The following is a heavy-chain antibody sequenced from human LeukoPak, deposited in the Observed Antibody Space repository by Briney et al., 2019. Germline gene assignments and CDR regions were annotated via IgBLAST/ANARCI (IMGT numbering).Heavy chain of an antibody. V-gene: IGHV4-59*10. CDR1: GGSFSGYY. Sequence: SETLSLTCAVYGGSFSGYYWSWIRQPAGKGLEWIGRVSTSGNTDYNPSLKSRVTMSVDTSKNQFSLKLSSVTAADTAVYYCARFHDAFDIWGQGTMVTVSS. CDR3: ARFHDAFDI. CDR2: VSTSGNT. J-gene: IGHJ3*02.